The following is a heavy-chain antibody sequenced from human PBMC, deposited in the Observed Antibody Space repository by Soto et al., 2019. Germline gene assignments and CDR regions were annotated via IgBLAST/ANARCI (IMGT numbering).Heavy chain of an antibody. J-gene: IGHJ4*02. Sequence: QVQLVESGGGVVQPGRSLRLSCAASGFTFSSYAMHWVRQAPGKGLEWVAAISYDGSNKYYADSVKGRFTISRDNSKNTLFLQMNSLRAEDTAVYYCAKDVPYRNGHFDSWGQGTLVTVSS. D-gene: IGHD4-4*01. CDR3: AKDVPYRNGHFDS. CDR1: GFTFSSYA. CDR2: ISYDGSNK. V-gene: IGHV3-30*18.